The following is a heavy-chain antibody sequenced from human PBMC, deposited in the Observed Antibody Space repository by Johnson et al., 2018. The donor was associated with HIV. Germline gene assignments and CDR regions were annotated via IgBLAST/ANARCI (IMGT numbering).Heavy chain of an antibody. CDR1: GFTFSSYG. V-gene: IGHV3-30*02. CDR3: AKALLLTTATSRDAFDI. CDR2: IRYDGGNK. Sequence: QVQLVESGGGVVQPGGSLRLSCAASGFTFSSYGMHWVRQAPGKGLELVAFIRYDGGNKYYADSVKGRFTISRDNSKNTLYLQMNSLRAEDTAVYYCAKALLLTTATSRDAFDIWGQGTMVTVSS. D-gene: IGHD4-17*01. J-gene: IGHJ3*02.